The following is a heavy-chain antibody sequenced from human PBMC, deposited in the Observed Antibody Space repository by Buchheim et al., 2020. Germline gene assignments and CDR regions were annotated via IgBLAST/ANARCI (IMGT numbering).Heavy chain of an antibody. J-gene: IGHJ5*02. CDR1: GGSISSGDYY. Sequence: QVQLQESGPGLVKPSQTLSLTCTVSGGSISSGDYYCSWIRQPPGKGLEWIGYIYYSGSTYYHPSLKSRVTISVDTSMTQFSLKLSSVTAADTAVYYCARSIATRETDNWFDPWGQGTL. CDR2: IYYSGST. V-gene: IGHV4-30-4*01. CDR3: ARSIATRETDNWFDP. D-gene: IGHD6-6*01.